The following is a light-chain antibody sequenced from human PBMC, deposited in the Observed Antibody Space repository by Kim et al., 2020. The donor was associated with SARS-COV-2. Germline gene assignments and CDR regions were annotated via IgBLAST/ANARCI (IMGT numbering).Light chain of an antibody. CDR1: SSNIGSNT. J-gene: IGLJ1*01. CDR2: SDD. V-gene: IGLV1-44*01. CDR3: ATWDDSLSGFV. Sequence: GQRVTISCSGSSSNIGSNTVTWLQQLPGTAPKLFIHSDDQRPSGVPDRFSGSKSGTSASLAINGLQSEDEADYYCATWDDSLSGFVFGTGTQLTVL.